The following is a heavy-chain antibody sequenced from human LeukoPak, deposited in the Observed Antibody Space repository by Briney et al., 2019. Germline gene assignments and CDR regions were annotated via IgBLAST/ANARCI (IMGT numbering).Heavy chain of an antibody. CDR1: GFTFSSYG. CDR3: AKSLLLRYFYRVPGRGHDAFDI. V-gene: IGHV3-30*18. D-gene: IGHD3-9*01. CDR2: ISYDGSNK. Sequence: GRSLRLSCAAAGFTFSSYGMHWVRQAPGKGLEWVAVISYDGSNKYYADSVKGRFTISRDNSKNTLYLQMNSLRAEDTAVYYCAKSLLLRYFYRVPGRGHDAFDIWGQGTMVTVSS. J-gene: IGHJ3*02.